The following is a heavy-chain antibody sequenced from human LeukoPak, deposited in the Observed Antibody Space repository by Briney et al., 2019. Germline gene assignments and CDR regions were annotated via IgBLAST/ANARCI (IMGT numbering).Heavy chain of an antibody. J-gene: IGHJ4*02. D-gene: IGHD6-19*01. CDR1: GFTFSSYG. CDR2: ISGGGVST. CDR3: ARAGGGYSSGWYLDY. V-gene: IGHV3-23*01. Sequence: GGSLRLSCAASGFTFSSYGMSWVRQAPGKGLEWVSGISGGGVSTYYADSVKGRFTISRDNSKNTLYLQMNSLRAEDTAVYYCARAGGGYSSGWYLDYWGQGTLVTVSS.